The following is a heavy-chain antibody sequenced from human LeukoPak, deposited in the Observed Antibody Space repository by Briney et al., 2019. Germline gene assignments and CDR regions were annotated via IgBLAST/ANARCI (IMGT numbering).Heavy chain of an antibody. Sequence: GGSLRLSCAASGFTFSSYGMHWVRQAPGKGLEWVAFIRYDGSNKYYADSVKGRFTISRDNSKNTLNLQMNSLRAEDTAVYYCAKGMGRGLSSGWYVDYWGQGTLVTVSS. CDR2: IRYDGSNK. J-gene: IGHJ4*02. D-gene: IGHD6-19*01. CDR3: AKGMGRGLSSGWYVDY. V-gene: IGHV3-30*02. CDR1: GFTFSSYG.